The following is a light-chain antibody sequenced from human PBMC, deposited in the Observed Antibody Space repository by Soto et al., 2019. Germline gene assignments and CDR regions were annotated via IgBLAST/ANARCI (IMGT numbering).Light chain of an antibody. Sequence: QSVLTQPPSVSGAPGQRVTISCTGSSSNIGAGYDVHWYQQLPGTAPKLLIYGNSNRPSGVPDRFSGSKSGASASLAITGLQAEDEADYYCQSYYSSLSGLLVFGGGTKLTVL. CDR2: GNS. V-gene: IGLV1-40*01. J-gene: IGLJ2*01. CDR1: SSNIGAGYD. CDR3: QSYYSSLSGLLV.